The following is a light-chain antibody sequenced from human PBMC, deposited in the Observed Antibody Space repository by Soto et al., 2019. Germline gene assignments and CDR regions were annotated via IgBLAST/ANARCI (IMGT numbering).Light chain of an antibody. CDR1: SSDVGAYNY. CDR3: CSYASTSTYV. V-gene: IGLV2-14*01. Sequence: QSALTQPASMSGSPGQSITISCTGTSSDVGAYNYVSWYQQHPGKAPKLMIYEVSNRPSGVSDRFSGSKSDSTASLSISGLQAEDEADYYCCSYASTSTYVFGPGTKVTVL. J-gene: IGLJ1*01. CDR2: EVS.